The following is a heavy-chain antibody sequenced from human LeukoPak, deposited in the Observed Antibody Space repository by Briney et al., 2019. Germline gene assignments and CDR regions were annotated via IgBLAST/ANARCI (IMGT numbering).Heavy chain of an antibody. CDR2: INPNSGGT. CDR3: ARNVLLWFGELSPLGY. J-gene: IGHJ4*02. D-gene: IGHD3-10*01. CDR1: GYTFTGYY. Sequence: ASVKVSCKASGYTFTGYYMHWVRQAPGQGLEWMGWINPNSGGTNYAQKFQGRVTMTRDTSISTVYMELSSLRSEDTAVYYCARNVLLWFGELSPLGYWGQGTLVTVSS. V-gene: IGHV1-2*02.